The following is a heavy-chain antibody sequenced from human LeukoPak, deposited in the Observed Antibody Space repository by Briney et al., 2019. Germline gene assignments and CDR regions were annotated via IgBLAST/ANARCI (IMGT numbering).Heavy chain of an antibody. CDR3: AVGVGRDYFDY. D-gene: IGHD1-26*01. CDR2: IYHSGST. V-gene: IGHV4-30-2*01. Sequence: SQTLSLTCAVSGGSTSSGGYSWSWIRQPPGKGLEWIGYIYHSGSTYYNPSLKSRVTISVDRSKNQFSLKLSSVTAADTAVYYCAVGVGRDYFDYWGQGTLVTVSS. J-gene: IGHJ4*02. CDR1: GGSTSSGGYS.